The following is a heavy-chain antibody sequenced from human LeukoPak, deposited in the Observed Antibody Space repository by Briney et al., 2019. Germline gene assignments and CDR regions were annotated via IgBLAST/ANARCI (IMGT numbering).Heavy chain of an antibody. CDR3: ARGVGSGYAFDI. CDR1: GFTFSSYG. J-gene: IGHJ3*02. D-gene: IGHD3-22*01. CDR2: IRYDGSNK. V-gene: IGHV3-30*02. Sequence: GGSLRLSCAASGFTFSSYGMRWVRQAPGKGLEWVAFIRYDGSNKYYADSVKGRFTISRDNSKNTLYLQMNSLRAEDMAVYYCARGVGSGYAFDIWGQGTMVTVSP.